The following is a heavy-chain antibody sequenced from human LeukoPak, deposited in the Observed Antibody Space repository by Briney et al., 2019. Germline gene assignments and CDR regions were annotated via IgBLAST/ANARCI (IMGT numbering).Heavy chain of an antibody. CDR3: ARESEFGAYYFDY. D-gene: IGHD3-16*01. V-gene: IGHV1-2*04. J-gene: IGHJ4*02. CDR1: GYTFTGYY. Sequence: ASVKVSCKASGYTFTGYYMHWVRQAPGQGLEWMGWINPNSGGTNYAQKFQGWVTMTRDTSISTAYMELSRLRSDDTAVYYCARESEFGAYYFDYWGQGTLVTVSS. CDR2: INPNSGGT.